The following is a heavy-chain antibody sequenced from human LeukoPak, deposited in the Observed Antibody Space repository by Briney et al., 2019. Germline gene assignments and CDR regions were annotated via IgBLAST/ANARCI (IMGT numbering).Heavy chain of an antibody. D-gene: IGHD6-6*01. Sequence: GGSLRLSCAASGFTFSSYWMSWVRQAPGKGLEWVANIKQDGSEKYYVDSVKGRFTISRDNAKNSLYLQMNSLRAEDTAVYHCATEYSSSSRYYYYMDVWGKGTTVTVSS. J-gene: IGHJ6*03. CDR2: IKQDGSEK. V-gene: IGHV3-7*01. CDR3: ATEYSSSSRYYYYMDV. CDR1: GFTFSSYW.